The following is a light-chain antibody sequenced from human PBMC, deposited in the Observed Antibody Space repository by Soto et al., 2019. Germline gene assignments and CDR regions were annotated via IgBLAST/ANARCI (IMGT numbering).Light chain of an antibody. V-gene: IGLV2-14*01. CDR3: NSYTSSSTFV. Sequence: QSALTQPASVSGYPGQSITISCIGTSSDVGGYNYVSWYQQHPGKAPKLMIYEVNNRPSGVSNRFSGSRSGNTASLTISGLQAEDEAEYYCNSYTSSSTFVFGTGTKLTVL. CDR2: EVN. J-gene: IGLJ1*01. CDR1: SSDVGGYNY.